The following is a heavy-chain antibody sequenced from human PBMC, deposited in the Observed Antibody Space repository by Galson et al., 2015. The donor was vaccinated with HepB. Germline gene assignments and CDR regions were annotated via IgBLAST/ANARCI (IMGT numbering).Heavy chain of an antibody. CDR2: IYWDDDK. Sequence: PALVKPTQTLTLTCTFSGFSLSTSGVGVGWIRQPPGKALEWLALIYWDDDKRYSQSLKSRLTITKDTSKNQVVLTMTNMDPVDTATYYCAHGTGDFDIWGPGTMVTVSS. CDR1: GFSLSTSGVG. D-gene: IGHD7-27*01. J-gene: IGHJ3*02. V-gene: IGHV2-5*02. CDR3: AHGTGDFDI.